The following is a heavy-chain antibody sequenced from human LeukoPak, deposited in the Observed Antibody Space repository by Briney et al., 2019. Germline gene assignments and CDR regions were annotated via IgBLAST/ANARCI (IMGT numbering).Heavy chain of an antibody. D-gene: IGHD3-3*01. Sequence: GGSLRLSCAVSGFTFSSYGMHWVRQAPGKGLEWVAFIRYDGTNKYYADSVKGRFTISRDNAKNSLYLQMNSLRAEDTALYYCARCSDYDFWSANYYFDYWGQGTLVTVSS. CDR3: ARCSDYDFWSANYYFDY. V-gene: IGHV3-30*02. CDR2: IRYDGTNK. CDR1: GFTFSSYG. J-gene: IGHJ4*02.